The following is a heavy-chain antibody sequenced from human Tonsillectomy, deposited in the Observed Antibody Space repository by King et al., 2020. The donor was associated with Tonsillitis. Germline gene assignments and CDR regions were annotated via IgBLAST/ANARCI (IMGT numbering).Heavy chain of an antibody. CDR3: ARHGFFDVSGYYWDRIDF. D-gene: IGHD3-22*01. CDR2: IYPGDSDT. J-gene: IGHJ4*02. V-gene: IGHV5-51*01. CDR1: GFTFTSYW. Sequence: GQLVQSGAEVKETGESLKISCKTSGFTFTSYWIGWVRQMPGKGLEWMGIIYPGDSDTRNSPSFQGQVTISADKSISTAYLQWSSLKASDTAMYYCARHGFFDVSGYYWDRIDFWGQGTLVTVSS.